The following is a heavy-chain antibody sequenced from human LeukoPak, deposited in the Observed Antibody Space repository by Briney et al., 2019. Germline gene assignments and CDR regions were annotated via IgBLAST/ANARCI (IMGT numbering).Heavy chain of an antibody. D-gene: IGHD6-6*01. CDR1: GYTFTSYA. CDR3: ASRSRGYSSSSVYFDY. V-gene: IGHV1-69*13. J-gene: IGHJ4*02. Sequence: SVKVSCKASGYTFTSYAMNWVRQAPGQGLEWMGGIIPIFGTANYAQKFQDRVTITADESTSTAYMELSSLRSEDTAVYYCASRSRGYSSSSVYFDYWGQGTLVTVSS. CDR2: IIPIFGTA.